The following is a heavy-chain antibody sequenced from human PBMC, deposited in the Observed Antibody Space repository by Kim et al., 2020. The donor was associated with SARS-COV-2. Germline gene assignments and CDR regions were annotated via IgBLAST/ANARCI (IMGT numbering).Heavy chain of an antibody. D-gene: IGHD1-26*01. CDR2: ISYDGKNK. CDR1: GFTFSSYA. V-gene: IGHV3-30*04. Sequence: GGSLRLSCAASGFTFSSYAMHWVRQVPGKGLEWVAVISYDGKNKYYADSVKGRFTISRDNSENTLFLQMNSLRADDTAVYNCARGYSGSYKNWFDPWGQG. CDR3: ARGYSGSYKNWFDP. J-gene: IGHJ5*02.